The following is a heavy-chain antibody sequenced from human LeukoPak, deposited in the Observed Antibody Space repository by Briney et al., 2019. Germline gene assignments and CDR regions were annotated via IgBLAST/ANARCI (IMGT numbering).Heavy chain of an antibody. D-gene: IGHD6-13*01. CDR3: ARTGRYSSSHRAVYAFDI. CDR1: GGSISSRTYY. CDR2: INHSGST. V-gene: IGHV4-39*07. Sequence: SSETLSLTCTVSGGSISSRTYYWGWIRQPPGRGLEWIGEINHSGSTNYNPYLKSRVTISVDTSKNQFSLRLSSVTAADTAVYYCARTGRYSSSHRAVYAFDIWGQGTMVTVSS. J-gene: IGHJ3*02.